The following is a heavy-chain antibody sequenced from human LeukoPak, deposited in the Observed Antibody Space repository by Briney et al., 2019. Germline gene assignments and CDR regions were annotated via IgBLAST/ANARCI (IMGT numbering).Heavy chain of an antibody. D-gene: IGHD3-9*01. J-gene: IGHJ5*02. CDR3: AKGGDYDILEPPFDP. CDR2: ISWNSGSI. V-gene: IGHV3-9*01. Sequence: GGSLRLSCAASGFTFDDYAMHWVRQAPGKGLEWVSGISWNSGSIGYADSVKGRFTISRDNAKNSLYLQMNSLRAEDTALYYCAKGGDYDILEPPFDPWGQGTLVTVSS. CDR1: GFTFDDYA.